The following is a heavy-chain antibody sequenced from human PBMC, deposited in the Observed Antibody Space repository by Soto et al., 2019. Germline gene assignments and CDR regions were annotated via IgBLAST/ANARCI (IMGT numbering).Heavy chain of an antibody. V-gene: IGHV3-23*01. CDR1: GFSFSSHA. CDR3: AKDLQFSGWLSAQTFDY. CDR2: ITGSGDST. Sequence: EVQLLESGGGLVQPGESLRLSCAVSGFSFSSHAMSWVRQAPGKGLECVSSITGSGDSTYYADSVKGRFTISRDKSKSTLYLQMNSLRAEDTAVYYFAKDLQFSGWLSAQTFDYWGQGTQVTVSS. D-gene: IGHD6-19*01. J-gene: IGHJ4*02.